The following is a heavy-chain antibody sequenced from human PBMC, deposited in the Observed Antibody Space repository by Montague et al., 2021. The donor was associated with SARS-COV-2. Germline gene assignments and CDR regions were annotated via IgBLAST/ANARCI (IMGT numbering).Heavy chain of an antibody. CDR3: ARRGTGNYEILDY. CDR1: GGSMRRYY. CDR2: IYDSGGA. V-gene: IGHV4-59*01. D-gene: IGHD3-3*01. Sequence: SETLSLTCTISGGSMRRYYWTWIRLLPGKELEWIGSIYDSGGARYNPSLKSRVSISVDASKNQFSLRVTSVTAADTAVYLCARRGTGNYEILDYWGQGILVTVSS. J-gene: IGHJ4*02.